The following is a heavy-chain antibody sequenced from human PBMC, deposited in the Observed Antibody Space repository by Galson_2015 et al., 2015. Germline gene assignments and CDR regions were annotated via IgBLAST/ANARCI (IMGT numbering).Heavy chain of an antibody. CDR1: GFTFSSYG. D-gene: IGHD3-3*01. J-gene: IGHJ4*02. CDR3: AKLEGGLWSGRHLDY. Sequence: SLRLSCAASGFTFSSYGTHWVRQAPGKGLEWVAVISYDGSNKYYADSVKGRFTISRDNSKNTLYLQMNSLRAEDTAVYYCAKLEGGLWSGRHLDYWGQGTLVTVSS. V-gene: IGHV3-30*18. CDR2: ISYDGSNK.